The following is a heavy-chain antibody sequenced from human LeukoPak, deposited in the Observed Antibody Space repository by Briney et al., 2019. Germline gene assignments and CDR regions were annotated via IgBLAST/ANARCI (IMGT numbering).Heavy chain of an antibody. CDR2: IYYSGSI. D-gene: IGHD6-13*01. V-gene: IGHV4-59*12. CDR3: ARDRQQLVRGDYFDY. Sequence: PSETLSLTCTVSGGSISSYYWSWIRQPPGKGLEWIGSIYYSGSIYYNPSLKSRVTISVDTSKNQFSLKLSSVTAADTAVYYCARDRQQLVRGDYFDYWGQGTLVTVSS. J-gene: IGHJ4*02. CDR1: GGSISSYY.